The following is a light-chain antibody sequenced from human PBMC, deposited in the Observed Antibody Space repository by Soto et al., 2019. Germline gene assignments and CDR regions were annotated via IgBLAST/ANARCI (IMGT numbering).Light chain of an antibody. CDR3: SSYAGSIDVV. V-gene: IGLV2-8*01. CDR2: EVR. CDR1: SSDVGAYNY. Sequence: QSVLTQPPSASGSPGQSVTISCTGTSSDVGAYNYVSWYQQHPGKAPKLMIYEVRNRPSGVPDRFSGSKSGNTASLTVSGLQAEDEADYYCSSYAGSIDVVFGGGTKLTVL. J-gene: IGLJ2*01.